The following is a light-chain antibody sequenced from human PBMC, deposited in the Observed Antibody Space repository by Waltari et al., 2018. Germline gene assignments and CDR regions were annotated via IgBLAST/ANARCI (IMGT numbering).Light chain of an antibody. CDR2: GAS. J-gene: IGKJ2*03. Sequence: DIQATQSPSSLAASVGARVTISCRTSHSIYNYLNWYQQKPGKAPQLLIFGASSLQNGVPSRFSGSGSGTDFTLTISGLQPEDCATYFCHQSYNPPQSFGQGTKLEIK. CDR1: HSIYNY. V-gene: IGKV1-39*01. CDR3: HQSYNPPQS.